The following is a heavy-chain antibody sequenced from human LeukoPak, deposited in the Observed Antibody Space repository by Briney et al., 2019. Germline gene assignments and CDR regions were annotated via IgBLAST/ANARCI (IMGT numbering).Heavy chain of an antibody. D-gene: IGHD6-13*01. CDR2: INHSGST. Sequence: SETLSLTCAVYGGSFSGYYWSWIRQPPGKGLEWIGEINHSGSTNYNPSLKSRVAISVDTSKNQFSLKLTSVTAADTAMYYCARLVGSSWYHEVLFGRDYWGQGTLVTVSS. CDR3: ARLVGSSWYHEVLFGRDY. J-gene: IGHJ4*02. V-gene: IGHV4-34*01. CDR1: GGSFSGYY.